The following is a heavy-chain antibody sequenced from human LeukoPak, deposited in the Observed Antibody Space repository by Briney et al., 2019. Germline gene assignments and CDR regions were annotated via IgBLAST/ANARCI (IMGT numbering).Heavy chain of an antibody. D-gene: IGHD6-13*01. V-gene: IGHV3-20*04. J-gene: IGHJ4*02. Sequence: GGSLRLSCAASRVTIADHGMSWVRQVPGKGLEWVSGINWDGEAIGYADSVKGRFTISRDNGKKSLYLEMNSLRDDDTALYYCARDLSSSWYSLAYWGQGTLVTVPS. CDR1: RVTIADHG. CDR3: ARDLSSSWYSLAY. CDR2: INWDGEAI.